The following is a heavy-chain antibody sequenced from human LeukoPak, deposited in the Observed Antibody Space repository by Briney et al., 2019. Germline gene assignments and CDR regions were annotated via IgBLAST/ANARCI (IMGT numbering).Heavy chain of an antibody. Sequence: PSETLSLTCAVYGGSFSGYYWRWIRQPPGKGLEWIGEINHRGSTNHNPSLKSRVTISVDTSKNQFSLKLSSVTAADTAVYYCARFSIAAAGRGINWFDPGGQGTLVTVSS. J-gene: IGHJ5*02. D-gene: IGHD6-13*01. CDR3: ARFSIAAAGRGINWFDP. CDR1: GGSFSGYY. CDR2: INHRGST. V-gene: IGHV4-34*01.